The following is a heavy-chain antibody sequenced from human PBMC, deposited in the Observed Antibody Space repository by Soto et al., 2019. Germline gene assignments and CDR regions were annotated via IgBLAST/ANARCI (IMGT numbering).Heavy chain of an antibody. CDR1: GFTVSSNY. V-gene: IGHV3-53*04. J-gene: IGHJ6*03. CDR3: ARVGAAAGTDYYYYMDV. CDR2: IYSGGST. Sequence: GGSLRLSCAASGFTVSSNYMSWVRQAPGKGLEWVSVIYSGGSTYYADSVKGRFTISRHNSKNTLYLQMNSLRAEDTAVYYCARVGAAAGTDYYYYMDVWGKGTTVTVSS. D-gene: IGHD6-13*01.